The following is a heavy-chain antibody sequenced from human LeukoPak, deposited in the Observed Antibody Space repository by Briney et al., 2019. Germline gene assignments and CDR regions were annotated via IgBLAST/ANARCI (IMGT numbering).Heavy chain of an antibody. CDR3: ARAGPSSTSCCYWFDP. D-gene: IGHD2-2*01. Sequence: PGGSLRLSCAASGFTFSNYWMNWVRQAPGKGLEWVANIKTDGSETYYVDSVKGRFTISRDNAKNSLYLQMNSVRAEDTAVYYCARAGPSSTSCCYWFDPWGQGTLVTVSS. J-gene: IGHJ5*02. CDR2: IKTDGSET. V-gene: IGHV3-7*02. CDR1: GFTFSNYW.